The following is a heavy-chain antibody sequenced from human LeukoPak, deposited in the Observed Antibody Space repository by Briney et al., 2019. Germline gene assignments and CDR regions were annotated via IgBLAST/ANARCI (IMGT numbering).Heavy chain of an antibody. CDR3: EIIYPNGSDY. CDR2: INYSGST. Sequence: PSETLSLTCTVSGGSISSYYWSWIRQPPGKGLEWIGYINYSGSTNYNPSLKSRVTISVDTSKNQFSLKLSSVTAADTAVYYCEIIYPNGSDYWGQGTLVIVSS. CDR1: GGSISSYY. J-gene: IGHJ4*02. D-gene: IGHD5-24*01. V-gene: IGHV4-59*08.